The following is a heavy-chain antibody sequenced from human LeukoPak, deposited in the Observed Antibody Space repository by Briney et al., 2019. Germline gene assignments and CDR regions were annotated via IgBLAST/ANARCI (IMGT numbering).Heavy chain of an antibody. D-gene: IGHD6-13*01. J-gene: IGHJ5*02. CDR1: GYSMSSGYY. CDR3: ARAYSSSWYFNWFDP. CDR2: MYHTGST. Sequence: TSETLSLTCSVSGYSMSSGYYWGWIRQPPERGLEWIGSMYHTGSTYYNPSLKSRVNISVDTSKNQFSLKLSSVAAADTAVYYCARAYSSSWYFNWFDPWGQGTLVTVSS. V-gene: IGHV4-38-2*02.